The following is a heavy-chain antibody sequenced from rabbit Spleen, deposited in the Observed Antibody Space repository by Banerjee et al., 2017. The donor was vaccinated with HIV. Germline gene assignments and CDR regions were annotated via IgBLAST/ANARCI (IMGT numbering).Heavy chain of an antibody. J-gene: IGHJ4*01. V-gene: IGHV1S43*01. CDR2: IYTSSGST. D-gene: IGHD5-1*01. CDR1: GFSLSNNYV. Sequence: QEQLEESGGDLVKPGASLTLTCTASGFSLSNNYVMCWVRQAPGKGLEWIGCIYTSSGSTWYASWVNGRFTISRSTSLNTVDLKMTSLTAADTATYFCARDLVAVIGWNFNLWGQGTLVTVS. CDR3: ARDLVAVIGWNFNL.